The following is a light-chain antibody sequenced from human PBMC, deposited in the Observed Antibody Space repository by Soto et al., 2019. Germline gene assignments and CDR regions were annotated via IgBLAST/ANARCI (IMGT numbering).Light chain of an antibody. CDR2: SAS. V-gene: IGKV1-27*01. CDR3: QKFNTASLT. J-gene: IGKJ5*01. CDR1: QDISVY. Sequence: DIQMTQSPSSLSASVGDRVTITCRASQDISVYLAWYQQKPGKVPKLLLYSASTLQSGVPSRCSGSGSGTDFTLTISSLQAEDVATEYCQKFNTASLTCGKGTRLEIK.